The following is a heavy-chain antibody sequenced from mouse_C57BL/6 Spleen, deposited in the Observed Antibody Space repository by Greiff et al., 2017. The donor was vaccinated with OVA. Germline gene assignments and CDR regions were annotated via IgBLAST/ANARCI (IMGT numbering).Heavy chain of an antibody. D-gene: IGHD2-3*01. Sequence: QVQLKQPGAELVKPGASVKLSCKASGYTFTSYWMHWVKQRPGQGLEWIGMIHPNSGSTNYNEKFKSKATLTVDKSSSTAYMQLSSLTSEDSAVYYCAREGGYYWFAYWGQGTLVTVSA. J-gene: IGHJ3*01. CDR2: IHPNSGST. CDR3: AREGGYYWFAY. CDR1: GYTFTSYW. V-gene: IGHV1-64*01.